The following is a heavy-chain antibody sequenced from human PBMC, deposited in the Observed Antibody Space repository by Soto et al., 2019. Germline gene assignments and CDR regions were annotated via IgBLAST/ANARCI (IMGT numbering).Heavy chain of an antibody. CDR3: ARVPTRGELPYDLDV. Sequence: SETLSLTCTVSGGSISSYYWNWIRQPPGKGLEWIVYTYYSGSTNNNPSLKSRVTISVDTSKNQFSLKLRSVTAADTAVYYCARVPTRGELPYDLDVWGQGTTVTVS. V-gene: IGHV4-59*01. J-gene: IGHJ6*02. CDR1: GGSISSYY. D-gene: IGHD1-7*01. CDR2: TYYSGST.